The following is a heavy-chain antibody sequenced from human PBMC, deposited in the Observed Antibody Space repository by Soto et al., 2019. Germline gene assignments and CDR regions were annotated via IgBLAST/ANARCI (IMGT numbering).Heavy chain of an antibody. CDR3: ATKGNGIYYFDY. CDR1: GGSISSSSYY. D-gene: IGHD1-1*01. CDR2: IYYSGST. J-gene: IGHJ4*02. V-gene: IGHV4-39*07. Sequence: ASETLSLTCTVSGGSISSSSYYWGWIRQPPGKGLEWIGSIYYSGSTYYNPSLKSRVTISVDTSKNQFSLKLSSVTAVDTAVYYCATKGNGIYYFDYWGQGTLVTVSS.